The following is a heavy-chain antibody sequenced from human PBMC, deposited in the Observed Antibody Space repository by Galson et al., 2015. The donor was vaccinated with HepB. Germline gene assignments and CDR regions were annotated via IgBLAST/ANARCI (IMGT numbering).Heavy chain of an antibody. CDR3: ARTNYDFWSNLYYGMDV. CDR2: IYTGGST. D-gene: IGHD3-3*01. Sequence: SLRLSCAASGFAVNSNYMSWVRQAPGKGLEWVSVIYTGGSTYYADSVRGRFTISRDSSKNTLYLQMNSLRAEDTAVCYCARTNYDFWSNLYYGMDVWGQGTTVTVSS. CDR1: GFAVNSNY. V-gene: IGHV3-53*01. J-gene: IGHJ6*02.